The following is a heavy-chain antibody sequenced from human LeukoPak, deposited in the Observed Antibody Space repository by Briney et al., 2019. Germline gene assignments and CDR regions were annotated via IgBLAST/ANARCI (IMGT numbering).Heavy chain of an antibody. CDR3: ARVSAAGLTTADY. Sequence: SETLSLTCSVSGGSISISNYYWGWIRQPPGKGLERIGSIYYSGSSTYYNPSLKSRVTISVDTSKNQFSLKVSSVTAADTAVYYCARVSAAGLTTADYWGQGTLVTVSS. CDR1: GGSISISNYY. D-gene: IGHD4-17*01. V-gene: IGHV4-39*01. J-gene: IGHJ4*02. CDR2: IYYSGSST.